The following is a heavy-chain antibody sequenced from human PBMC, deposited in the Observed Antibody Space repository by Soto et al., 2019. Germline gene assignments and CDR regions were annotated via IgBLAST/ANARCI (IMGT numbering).Heavy chain of an antibody. Sequence: TSETLSLTCVVNGGSFSNYYWTWIRQPPGKGLEWIGEINDSGITDSNPSLESRVTISVDMSKNQFSLRVNSVTAADTAVYHCARGRSSVPDRRGIGYYGLDVWGQGTTVTVSS. CDR2: INDSGIT. CDR3: ARGRSSVPDRRGIGYYGLDV. J-gene: IGHJ6*02. CDR1: GGSFSNYY. V-gene: IGHV4-34*01. D-gene: IGHD3-3*01.